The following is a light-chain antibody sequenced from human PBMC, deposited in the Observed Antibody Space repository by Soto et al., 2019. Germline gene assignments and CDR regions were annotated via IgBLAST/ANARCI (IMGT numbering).Light chain of an antibody. CDR2: GNS. CDR3: QSYDSSLSGYV. Sequence: QSVLTQPPSVSGGPGQRVTISFTGGSSNIGAGYDVHWYQRLPGTAPKLLIYGNSNRPSGVPDRFSGSKSGTSASLAITGLQAEVEADYYCQSYDSSLSGYVFGTGTKVTVL. V-gene: IGLV1-40*01. J-gene: IGLJ1*01. CDR1: SSNIGAGYD.